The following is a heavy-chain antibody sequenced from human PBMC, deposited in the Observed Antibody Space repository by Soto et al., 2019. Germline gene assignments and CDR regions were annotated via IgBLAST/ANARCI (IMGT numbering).Heavy chain of an antibody. D-gene: IGHD3-16*01. J-gene: IGHJ5*02. Sequence: SETLSLTCTVSGGSISSGGYYWSWIRQHPGKGLEWIGYIYYSGSTYYNPSLKSRVTISVDTSKNQFSLKLSSVTAADTAVYYCAREWGVSGWFDPWGQGTLVTVS. CDR3: AREWGVSGWFDP. CDR2: IYYSGST. V-gene: IGHV4-31*03. CDR1: GGSISSGGYY.